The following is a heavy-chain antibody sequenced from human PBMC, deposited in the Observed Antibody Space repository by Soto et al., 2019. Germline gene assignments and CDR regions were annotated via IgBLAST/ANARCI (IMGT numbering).Heavy chain of an antibody. D-gene: IGHD2-2*01. CDR2: IYHSGST. V-gene: IGHV4-38-2*02. Sequence: SETLSLTCAFSGYSIISGYYWGWIRQPPGKGLEWIGSIYHSGSTYYNPSLKSRVTISVDTSKNQFSLKLSSVTAADTAVYYCARDPTNQLSAFDIWGQGTMVTVSS. CDR3: ARDPTNQLSAFDI. CDR1: GYSIISGYY. J-gene: IGHJ3*02.